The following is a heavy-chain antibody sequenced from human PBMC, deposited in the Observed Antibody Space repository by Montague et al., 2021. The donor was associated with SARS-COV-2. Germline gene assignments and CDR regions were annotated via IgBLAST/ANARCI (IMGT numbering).Heavy chain of an antibody. V-gene: IGHV2-70*17. J-gene: IGHJ3*02. Sequence: PALVKPTQTLTLTCTFSGFSLNSKGVCVTWIRQPPGGALESLARIDWDDAKFYNTSLKARLAVSKGASETQVVLKVTDLDPADTATYFCVRMECGTASSAEIWGQGMKDTVSS. CDR1: GFSLNSKGVC. CDR2: IDWDDAK. D-gene: IGHD1-7*01. CDR3: VRMECGTASSAEI.